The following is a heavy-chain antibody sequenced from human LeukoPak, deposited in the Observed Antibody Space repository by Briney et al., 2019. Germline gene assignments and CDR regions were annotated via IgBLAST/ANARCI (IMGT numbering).Heavy chain of an antibody. V-gene: IGHV4-31*03. CDR3: ARRAPFSNWFDP. D-gene: IGHD2-2*01. CDR1: GASITNDDYY. Sequence: SETLSLTCTVSGASITNDDYYWSWIRQHPGKGLEWNGYIYFSGSTYYNPTLKSRASVSVDTSKSQFSLRLTSVTAADTAVYYCARRAPFSNWFDPWGQGTLVIVSS. CDR2: IYFSGST. J-gene: IGHJ5*02.